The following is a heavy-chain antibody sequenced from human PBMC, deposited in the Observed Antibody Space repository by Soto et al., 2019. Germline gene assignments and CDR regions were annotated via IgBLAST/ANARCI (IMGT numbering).Heavy chain of an antibody. J-gene: IGHJ5*02. CDR3: ARANGLIGVGWFDP. CDR2: INPSGGST. CDR1: GYTLTRHY. Sequence: APVEGSCQGSGYTLTRHYMHLVRQALGQGLEWMGIINPSGGSTSYAQKFQGRVTMTRDTSTSTVYMELSSLRSEDTAVYYCARANGLIGVGWFDPWGQGTLVTVSS. D-gene: IGHD7-27*01. V-gene: IGHV1-46*01.